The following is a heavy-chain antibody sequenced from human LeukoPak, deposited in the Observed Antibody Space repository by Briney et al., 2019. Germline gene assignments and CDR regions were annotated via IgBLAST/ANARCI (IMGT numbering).Heavy chain of an antibody. CDR1: GYTFTSYG. CDR3: ALHVLLFGWRNWFDP. Sequence: ASVKVSCKASGYTFTSYGISWVRQAPGQGLEWMGWISAYIGNTNYAQKLQGRVTMTTDTSTSAAYMELRSLRSDDTAVYYCALHVLLFGWRNWFDPWGQGTLVTVSS. CDR2: ISAYIGNT. D-gene: IGHD2-21*02. J-gene: IGHJ5*02. V-gene: IGHV1-18*04.